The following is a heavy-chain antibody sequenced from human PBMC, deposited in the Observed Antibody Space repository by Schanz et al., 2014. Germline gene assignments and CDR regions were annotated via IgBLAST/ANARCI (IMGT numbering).Heavy chain of an antibody. D-gene: IGHD3-16*01. CDR1: GFTFGSYD. CDR2: IGRRGQVI. CDR3: ARSYHDDDDYTRALDM. Sequence: EVQLVESGGGLVKPGGSLRLSCTTSGFTFGSYDMNWVRQAPGKGLEWVACIGRRGQVIYYADSMEGRFTISRDNAQNSLFLQMNSLRVEDTAVYYCARSYHDDDDYTRALDMWGQGTMVTVSS. J-gene: IGHJ3*02. V-gene: IGHV3-21*01.